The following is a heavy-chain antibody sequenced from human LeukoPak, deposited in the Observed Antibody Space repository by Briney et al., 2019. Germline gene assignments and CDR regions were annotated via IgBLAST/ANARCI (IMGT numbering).Heavy chain of an antibody. V-gene: IGHV3-74*01. CDR3: ARDLTHCCSGRRHPFPIDF. Sequence: GGSLRLTCAACGFTFCNYSMHWVRQAPGKGLVWVSHINTDASSTSYAVSVKGRFTISRDNAKNTLYLQMNSLRAEGTAVYYCARDLTHCCSGRRHPFPIDFWVQGTLVTVSS. CDR1: GFTFCNYS. CDR2: INTDASST. D-gene: IGHD2-15*01. J-gene: IGHJ4*02.